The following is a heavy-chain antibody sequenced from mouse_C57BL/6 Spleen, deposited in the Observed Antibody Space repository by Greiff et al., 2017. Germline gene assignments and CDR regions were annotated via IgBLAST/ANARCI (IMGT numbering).Heavy chain of an antibody. Sequence: EVKVVESGEGLVKPGGSLKLSCAASGFTFSSYAMSWVRQTPEKRLEWVAYISSGGDYIYYADTVKGRFTISRDNARNTLYLQMSSLKSEDTAMYYCTNYYGSSYGFAYWGQGTLVTVSA. D-gene: IGHD1-1*01. CDR2: ISSGGDYI. V-gene: IGHV5-9-1*02. CDR1: GFTFSSYA. J-gene: IGHJ3*01. CDR3: TNYYGSSYGFAY.